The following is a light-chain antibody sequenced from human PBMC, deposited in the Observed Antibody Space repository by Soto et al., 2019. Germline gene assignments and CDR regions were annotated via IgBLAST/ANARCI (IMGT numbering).Light chain of an antibody. CDR1: SSDVGGYNY. CDR2: AVS. Sequence: QSALTQPASVSGSPGQSITISCTGTSSDVGGYNYVSWYQQHPGKAPKLIIYAVSDRPSGVSNRFSGSKSGDTASLTISGLQAEAEADYYCSSYTSSSTLVLFGGGTKVTVL. V-gene: IGLV2-14*03. CDR3: SSYTSSSTLVL. J-gene: IGLJ2*01.